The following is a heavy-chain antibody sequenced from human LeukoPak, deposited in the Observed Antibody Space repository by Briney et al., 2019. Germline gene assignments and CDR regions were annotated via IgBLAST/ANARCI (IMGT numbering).Heavy chain of an antibody. CDR1: GGSTSSYY. CDR3: ARSPSTTGLYGSGSYAYFDY. J-gene: IGHJ4*02. Sequence: SETLSLTCTVSGGSTSSYYWSWIRQPAGKGLEWIGRIYTSGSTNYNPSLKSRVTMSVDTSKNQFSLKLSSVTAADTAVYYCARSPSTTGLYGSGSYAYFDYWGQGTLVTVSS. D-gene: IGHD3-10*01. CDR2: IYTSGST. V-gene: IGHV4-4*07.